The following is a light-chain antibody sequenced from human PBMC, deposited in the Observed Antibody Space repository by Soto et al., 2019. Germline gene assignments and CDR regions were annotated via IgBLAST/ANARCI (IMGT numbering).Light chain of an antibody. Sequence: SQMTRSPSSLAASVRDRVTISCRASQGIGNSLGWYQQKPWKPPKVLIYGASNLQSGVTPRFSGSGSGTDFTLAISSLQPEDSATYYCQQYNSHSPWTFGQGTKV. V-gene: IGKV1-6*01. CDR3: QQYNSHSPWT. CDR2: GAS. CDR1: QGIGNS. J-gene: IGKJ1*01.